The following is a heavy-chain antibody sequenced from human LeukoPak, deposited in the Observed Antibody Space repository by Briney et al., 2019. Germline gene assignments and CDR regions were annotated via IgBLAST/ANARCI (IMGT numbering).Heavy chain of an antibody. V-gene: IGHV1-69*05. Sequence: SVKVSCKASGGTFSSYAISWVRQAPGQGLEWMGGIIPIFGTANYAQKFQGRVTITTDESTSTAYMELSSLRSEDTTVYYCATTVTTGGVLDYWGQGTLVTVSS. D-gene: IGHD4-17*01. J-gene: IGHJ4*02. CDR3: ATTVTTGGVLDY. CDR2: IIPIFGTA. CDR1: GGTFSSYA.